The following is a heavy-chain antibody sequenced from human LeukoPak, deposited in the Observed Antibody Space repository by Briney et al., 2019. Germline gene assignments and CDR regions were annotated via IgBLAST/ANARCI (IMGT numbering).Heavy chain of an antibody. CDR2: IYTSANT. Sequence: SETLSLTCTVSGASTSSYYWSWLRQPAGKGLEWVGRIYTSANTNYNPSFKSRATISIDRSKNQFSLNLPSVTAADTAVYYCARDRIWNEAGHDPFDMWGQGTMVSVS. V-gene: IGHV4-4*07. J-gene: IGHJ3*02. D-gene: IGHD1-1*01. CDR3: ARDRIWNEAGHDPFDM. CDR1: GASTSSYY.